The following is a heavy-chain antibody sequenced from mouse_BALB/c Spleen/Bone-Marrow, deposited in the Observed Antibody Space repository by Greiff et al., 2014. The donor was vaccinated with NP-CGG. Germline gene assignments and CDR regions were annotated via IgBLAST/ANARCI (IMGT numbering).Heavy chain of an antibody. V-gene: IGHV1-9*01. Sequence: QVQLKQSGAELMKPGASVKISCKATGYTFSNYWIDWVKQRPGHGLEWIGEILPGSGTANYNEKFKSKATFTADTSSNTAYMQLSSLTSEDSALYYCARASVVPYYFDFWGQGTTLTVSS. J-gene: IGHJ2*01. CDR3: ARASVVPYYFDF. CDR2: ILPGSGTA. D-gene: IGHD1-1*02. CDR1: GYTFSNYW.